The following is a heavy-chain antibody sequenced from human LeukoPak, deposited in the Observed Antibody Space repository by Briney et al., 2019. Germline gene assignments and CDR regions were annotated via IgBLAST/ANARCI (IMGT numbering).Heavy chain of an antibody. V-gene: IGHV3-30-3*01. CDR2: ISYDGSNK. Sequence: GSLRLSCAASGFTFSSYAMHWVRQAPGKGLEWVAVISYDGSNKYYADSVKGRFIISRDNSKNSLYLQMNSLRAEDAAVYYCARARVVTKWIDYWGQGTLVTVSS. CDR3: ARARVVTKWIDY. CDR1: GFTFSSYA. J-gene: IGHJ4*02. D-gene: IGHD2-21*02.